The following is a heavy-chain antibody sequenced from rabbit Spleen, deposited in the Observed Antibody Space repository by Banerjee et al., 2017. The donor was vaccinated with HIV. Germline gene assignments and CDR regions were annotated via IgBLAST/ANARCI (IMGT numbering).Heavy chain of an antibody. Sequence: QEQLVESGGGLVQPGGSLTLTCTASGFSFSRNYYMCWVRQAPGKGLEWIACIYAGSSGSTYYASWAKGRFTISKTSSTTVTLQMTSLTAADTATYFCARDSGGFGANGDVNLWGQGTLVTVS. CDR1: GFSFSRNYY. CDR2: IYAGSSGST. V-gene: IGHV1S45*01. D-gene: IGHD2-1*01. CDR3: ARDSGGFGANGDVNL. J-gene: IGHJ3*01.